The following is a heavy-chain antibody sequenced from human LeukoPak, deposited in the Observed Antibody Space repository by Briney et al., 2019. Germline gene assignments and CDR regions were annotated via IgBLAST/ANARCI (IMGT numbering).Heavy chain of an antibody. CDR1: GYTFTTYY. CDR2: INPSGGST. J-gene: IGHJ4*02. Sequence: ASVKVSCKASGYTFTTYYLHWVRQAPGQGLKWMGLINPSGGSTSYAQKFQGRVTMTRDTSTSTVYMELRSLRSEDTAVYYCARIIAASATWDYWGQGTLITVSS. V-gene: IGHV1-46*01. D-gene: IGHD6-13*01. CDR3: ARIIAASATWDY.